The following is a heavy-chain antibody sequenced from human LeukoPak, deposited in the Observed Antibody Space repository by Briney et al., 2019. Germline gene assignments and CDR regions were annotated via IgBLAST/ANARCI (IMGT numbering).Heavy chain of an antibody. CDR1: GYTFTGYY. D-gene: IGHD3-3*01. Sequence: VQVSCKASGYTFTGYYMHWVRQAPGKGLEWMGGFDPEDGETIYAQKFQGRVTMTEDTSTDTAYMELSSLRSEDTAVYYCATANYDFWSGYYRPSYYYGMDVWGQGTTVTVSS. CDR2: FDPEDGET. V-gene: IGHV1-24*01. J-gene: IGHJ6*02. CDR3: ATANYDFWSGYYRPSYYYGMDV.